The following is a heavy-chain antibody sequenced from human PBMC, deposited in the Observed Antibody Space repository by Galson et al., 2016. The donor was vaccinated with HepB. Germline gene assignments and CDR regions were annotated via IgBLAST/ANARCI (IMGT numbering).Heavy chain of an antibody. V-gene: IGHV1-2*02. D-gene: IGHD3-10*01. Sequence: SVKVSCKASGYSFTGYYIFWVRQAPGQGLEWMGWINPSSGGTTYAQRFQGRVTLTRDTSISTAYMELNRLRSDDTAVYYCARDSAALPPITMVRGGDDGFDIWGQGTMVTVSS. CDR1: GYSFTGYY. CDR2: INPSSGGT. J-gene: IGHJ3*02. CDR3: ARDSAALPPITMVRGGDDGFDI.